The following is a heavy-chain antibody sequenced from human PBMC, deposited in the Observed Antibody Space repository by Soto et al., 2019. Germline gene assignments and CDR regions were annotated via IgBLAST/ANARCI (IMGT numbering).Heavy chain of an antibody. D-gene: IGHD3-3*01. J-gene: IGHJ6*02. CDR1: GFTFSSYE. Sequence: GWSLRLSCAASGFTFSSYEMNWVRQAPGKGLEWVSYISSSGSTIYYADSVKGRFTISRDNSKNTLYLQMNSLRAEDTAVYYCAKDLRGDDFWSGYGIRYYYYGMDVWGQGTTVTVSS. CDR2: ISSSGSTI. CDR3: AKDLRGDDFWSGYGIRYYYYGMDV. V-gene: IGHV3-48*03.